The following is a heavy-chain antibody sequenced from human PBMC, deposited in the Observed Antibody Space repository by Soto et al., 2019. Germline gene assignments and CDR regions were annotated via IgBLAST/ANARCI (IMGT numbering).Heavy chain of an antibody. D-gene: IGHD6-19*01. CDR3: ARGGLLPDY. J-gene: IGHJ4*02. V-gene: IGHV4-30-2*01. Sequence: QLQLQESGSGLVKLSQTLSLTCAVSGGSTSSGGYSWSWLRQPPGKGLEWIGYISHSGSTYYNPSLKSRVTISVDTSKNQFSLRLSSVTAADTAVYYCARGGLLPDYWGQGTLVTVSS. CDR1: GGSTSSGGYS. CDR2: ISHSGST.